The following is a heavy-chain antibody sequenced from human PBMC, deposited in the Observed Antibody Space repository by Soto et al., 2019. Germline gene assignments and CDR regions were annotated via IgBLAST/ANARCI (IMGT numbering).Heavy chain of an antibody. Sequence: SETLSLTCTVSGGSVSSYYWSWIRQPPGKGLEWIVYMHNSGSTNYNLSLKSRVTVSVDTSKNQFSLNLSSVTAADTAVYYCARDIKMIGATRYFDYWGQGALVTVS. D-gene: IGHD1-26*01. CDR1: GGSVSSYY. CDR2: MHNSGST. V-gene: IGHV4-59*02. CDR3: ARDIKMIGATRYFDY. J-gene: IGHJ4*02.